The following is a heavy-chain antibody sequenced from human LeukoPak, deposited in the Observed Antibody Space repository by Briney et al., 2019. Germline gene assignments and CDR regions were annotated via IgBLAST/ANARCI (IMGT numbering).Heavy chain of an antibody. D-gene: IGHD5-24*01. Sequence: SETLSLTCTVSGGSISSYYWSWIRQPPGKGLEWIGYIYYSGSTNYNPSLKSRVTISVDTSKNQFSLKLSSVTAADTAVYYCAREYGDLQYYFDYWGQGTLVTVSS. CDR3: AREYGDLQYYFDY. V-gene: IGHV4-59*01. J-gene: IGHJ4*02. CDR2: IYYSGST. CDR1: GGSISSYY.